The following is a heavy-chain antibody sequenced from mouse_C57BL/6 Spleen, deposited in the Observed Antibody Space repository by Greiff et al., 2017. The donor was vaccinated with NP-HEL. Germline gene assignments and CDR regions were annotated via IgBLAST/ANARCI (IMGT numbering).Heavy chain of an antibody. CDR2: INYDGSST. V-gene: IGHV5-16*01. CDR3: ARDKGVYAGRSYYAMDY. CDR1: GFTFSDYY. D-gene: IGHD1-3*01. Sequence: EVKLVESEGGLVQPGSSMKLSCTASGFTFSDYYMAWVRQVPEKGLEWVANINYDGSSTYYLDSLKSRFIISRDNAKNILYLQMSSLKSEDTATYYCARDKGVYAGRSYYAMDYWGQGTSVTVSS. J-gene: IGHJ4*01.